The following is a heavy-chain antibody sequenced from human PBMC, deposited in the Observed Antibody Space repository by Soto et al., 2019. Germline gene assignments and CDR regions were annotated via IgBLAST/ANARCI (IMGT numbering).Heavy chain of an antibody. CDR2: IGASGRST. D-gene: IGHD3-3*01. CDR3: VKGSYCFWSGYPYPYH. CDR1: GFPFRDYG. J-gene: IGHJ5*02. Sequence: PGESLRLSNAGSGFPFRDYGMSWVRQAPGKRPEWVSVIGASGRSTFYPDSVKGRFTVSRDNSKNTLYLQIDSLRVDDTAVYYCVKGSYCFWSGYPYPYHCGQGTPVTVSS. V-gene: IGHV3-23*01.